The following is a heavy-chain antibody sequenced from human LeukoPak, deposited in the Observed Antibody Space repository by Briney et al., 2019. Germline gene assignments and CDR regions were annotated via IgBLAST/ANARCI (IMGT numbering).Heavy chain of an antibody. CDR3: ARQRYCSSTSCYGGGGYFDY. D-gene: IGHD2-2*01. Sequence: SETLSLTCTVSGGSISSSSYYWGWIRQPPGQGLEWIGSIYYSGSTYYNPSLKSRVTISVDTSKNQFSLKLCSVTAADTAVYYCARQRYCSSTSCYGGGGYFDYWGQGTLVTVSS. V-gene: IGHV4-39*01. J-gene: IGHJ4*02. CDR2: IYYSGST. CDR1: GGSISSSSYY.